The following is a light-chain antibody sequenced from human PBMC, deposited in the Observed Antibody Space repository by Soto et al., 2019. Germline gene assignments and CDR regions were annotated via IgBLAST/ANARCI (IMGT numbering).Light chain of an antibody. V-gene: IGKV1-5*01. CDR2: DAS. CDR3: QQYKSYFWT. Sequence: DIQVTQTPSTLSASLGYRFTITRRASQSLSEWLAWYQQKPGKAPKLLIYDASSLERGVPSRFSGSGSGTEFTLTISSLQPDDFAIYYCQQYKSYFWTFGQGTKVDI. CDR1: QSLSEW. J-gene: IGKJ1*01.